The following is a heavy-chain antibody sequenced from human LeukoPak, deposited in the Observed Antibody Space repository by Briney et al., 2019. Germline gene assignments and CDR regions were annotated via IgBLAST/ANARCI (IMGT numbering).Heavy chain of an antibody. CDR2: IYYSGIT. V-gene: IGHV4-59*08. CDR3: ARTRYYYNSRSYGAPYYFDY. D-gene: IGHD3-10*01. J-gene: IGHJ4*02. Sequence: PSETLSLTCTVSGGSISNYYWNFIRQPPGKGLEWIGYIYYSGITNYNPSLKSRVTISVNTSKNQFSLKLSSVTAADTAVYYCARTRYYYNSRSYGAPYYFDYWGQGTLVTVSS. CDR1: GGSISNYY.